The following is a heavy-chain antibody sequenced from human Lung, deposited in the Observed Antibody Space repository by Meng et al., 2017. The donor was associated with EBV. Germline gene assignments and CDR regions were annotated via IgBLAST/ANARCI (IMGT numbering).Heavy chain of an antibody. V-gene: IGHV4-34*01. CDR1: GRSFSSSY. D-gene: IGHD2-2*01. CDR2: INYSGIT. CDR3: ARGGTSSAPFDY. J-gene: IGHJ4*02. Sequence: QVQHQQWGAGLLKPSETLSLTCGVSGRSFSSSYWSWIRQPPGKGLEWIGQINYSGITNYNPSLKSRVAISVDTSKNQFSLSLNSVTAADTAVYYCARGGTSSAPFDYWGQETLVTVSS.